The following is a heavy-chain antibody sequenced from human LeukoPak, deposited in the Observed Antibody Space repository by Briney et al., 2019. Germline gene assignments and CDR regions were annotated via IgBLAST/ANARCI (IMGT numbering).Heavy chain of an antibody. CDR2: IIPIFGTA. V-gene: IGHV1-69*13. Sequence: TAVKVSCKASGGAFGSYAVSGGRQAPGQGLEWMGGIIPIFGTANYAQKFQGRVTITADESTSTAYMELSSLRSEDTAVYYCARVSLYCSSTSCYAYYFDYWGQGTLVTVSS. CDR3: ARVSLYCSSTSCYAYYFDY. J-gene: IGHJ4*02. D-gene: IGHD2-2*01. CDR1: GGAFGSYA.